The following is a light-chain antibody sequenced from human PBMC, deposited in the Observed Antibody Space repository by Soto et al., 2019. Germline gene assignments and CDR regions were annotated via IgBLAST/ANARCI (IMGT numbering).Light chain of an antibody. Sequence: QSVLTQPASVSGSPGQTITISCTGTSIDVGGYDYVSWHKQHPGKAPKLMIYDVSKRPSGVSNRFSGSKSGNTASLTISGLQAEDEADYYCSSKRGSTGVFGTGTKATVL. J-gene: IGLJ1*01. CDR2: DVS. CDR3: SSKRGSTGV. V-gene: IGLV2-14*01. CDR1: SIDVGGYDY.